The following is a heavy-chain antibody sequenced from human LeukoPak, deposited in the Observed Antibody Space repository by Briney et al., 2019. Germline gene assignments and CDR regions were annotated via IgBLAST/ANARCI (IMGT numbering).Heavy chain of an antibody. CDR3: ATPLDYYDRSDSHQGGD. V-gene: IGHV3-7*03. CDR2: IKHDGSEK. J-gene: IGHJ4*02. D-gene: IGHD3-22*01. Sequence: GGSLRLSCAASGFTFSNAWMNWVRQAPGKGLEWVANIKHDGSEKNYVDSVKGRFTISRDNAKNSLYLQMNSLRAEDTAVYYCATPLDYYDRSDSHQGGDWGQGTLVTVSS. CDR1: GFTFSNAW.